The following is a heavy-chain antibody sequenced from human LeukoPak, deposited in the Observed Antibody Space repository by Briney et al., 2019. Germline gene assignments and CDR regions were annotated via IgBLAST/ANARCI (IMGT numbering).Heavy chain of an antibody. CDR2: IKQDGSEK. V-gene: IGHV3-7*03. CDR3: AKVSARYYDSSGYDYFDY. Sequence: GGSLRLSCAASGFTFSSYWMSWVRQAPGKGLEWVANIKQDGSEKYYVDSVKGRFTISRDNAKNSLYLQMNSLRAEDTALYYCAKVSARYYDSSGYDYFDYWGQGTLVTVSS. CDR1: GFTFSSYW. J-gene: IGHJ4*02. D-gene: IGHD3-22*01.